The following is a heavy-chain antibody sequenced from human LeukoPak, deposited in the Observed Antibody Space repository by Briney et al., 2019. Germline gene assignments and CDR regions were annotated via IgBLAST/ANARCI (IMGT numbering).Heavy chain of an antibody. CDR1: GASISSSSYY. V-gene: IGHV4-39*07. CDR2: VHYSGSI. J-gene: IGHJ4*02. D-gene: IGHD3-22*01. CDR3: TVGANYYDRNTAYFIDY. Sequence: SETLSLTCTVSGASISSSSYYWAWIRQPPGKGLEWIGSVHYSGSIYYNPSLKSRATLSVDTSKNEFSLRLTSVTAADAALYFCTVGANYYDRNTAYFIDYWGQGTLVTVSS.